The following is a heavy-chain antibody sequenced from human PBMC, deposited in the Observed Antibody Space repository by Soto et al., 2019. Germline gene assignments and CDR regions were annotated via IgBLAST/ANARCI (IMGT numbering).Heavy chain of an antibody. V-gene: IGHV1-69*13. CDR2: IIPIFGTA. CDR1: GGTFSSYA. J-gene: IGHJ6*02. CDR3: ASDFWSGYYNYYYYGMDV. D-gene: IGHD3-3*01. Sequence: GAPVKVSCKASGGTFSSYAISWVRQAPGQGLEWMGGIIPIFGTANYAQKFQGRVTITADESTSTAYMELSSLRSEDTAVYYCASDFWSGYYNYYYYGMDVWGQGTTVTVSS.